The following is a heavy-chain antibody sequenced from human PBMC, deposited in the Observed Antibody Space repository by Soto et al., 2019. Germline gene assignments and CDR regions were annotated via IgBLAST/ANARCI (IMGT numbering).Heavy chain of an antibody. CDR1: GFTFISYS. CDR3: VRDYLIAAAGASWFDP. V-gene: IGHV3-30*09. Sequence: SLSLSCAASGFTFISYSMHWVRQAPGKGLEWVALISYDGANQYYADSVKGRFAISRDNSNNTLYLLMNSLRSDDTAVYYCVRDYLIAAAGASWFDPWGQGTLVTVSS. J-gene: IGHJ5*02. CDR2: ISYDGANQ. D-gene: IGHD6-13*01.